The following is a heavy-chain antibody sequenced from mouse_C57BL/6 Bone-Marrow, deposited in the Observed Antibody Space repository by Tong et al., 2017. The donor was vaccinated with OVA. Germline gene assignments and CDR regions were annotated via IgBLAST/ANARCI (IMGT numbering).Heavy chain of an antibody. Sequence: VQLQESGAELARPGASVKLSCKASGYTFTSYYMYWVKQRPGQGLEWIGEINPSNGGTNFNEKFKGKATLTADKSSSTAYMQLSSLTSEDSAVYYCTRGGTTVVIDYWGQGTTLTVSS. CDR3: TRGGTTVVIDY. V-gene: IGHV1S81*02. J-gene: IGHJ2*01. CDR1: GYTFTSYY. D-gene: IGHD1-1*01. CDR2: INPSNGGT.